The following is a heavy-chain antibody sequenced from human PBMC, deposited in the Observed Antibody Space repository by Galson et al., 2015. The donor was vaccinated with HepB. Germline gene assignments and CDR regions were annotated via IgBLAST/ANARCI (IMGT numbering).Heavy chain of an antibody. J-gene: IGHJ6*02. CDR1: EFILSMYW. V-gene: IGHV3-7*05. Sequence: SLRLSCAASEFILSMYWMNWVRQAPGKGLEWVANIKEDGSEKNYVDSVKGRFTISRDNAKNSLYLQMNSLRAEDTAVYYCARVKRGEWYSFYYYGMDVWARGTTVTVSS. CDR3: ARVKRGEWYSFYYYGMDV. D-gene: IGHD3-10*01. CDR2: IKEDGSEK.